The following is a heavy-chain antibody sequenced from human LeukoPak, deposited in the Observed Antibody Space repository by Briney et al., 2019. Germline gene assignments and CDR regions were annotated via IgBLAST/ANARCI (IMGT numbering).Heavy chain of an antibody. Sequence: GGSLRLSCAASGFTFSSYAMSWVRQAPGKGLEWVSSISGSGNRTYYAGSVKGRFAISRDNSKNTLFLQMSSLRAEDTAVYYCAKNLYCGGGSCYPSALGMDVWGQGTTVTVSS. V-gene: IGHV3-23*01. D-gene: IGHD2-15*01. J-gene: IGHJ6*02. CDR2: ISGSGNRT. CDR3: AKNLYCGGGSCYPSALGMDV. CDR1: GFTFSSYA.